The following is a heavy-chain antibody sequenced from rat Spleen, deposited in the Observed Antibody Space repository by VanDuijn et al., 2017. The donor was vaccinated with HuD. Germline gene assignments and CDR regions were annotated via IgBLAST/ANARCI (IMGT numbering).Heavy chain of an antibody. V-gene: IGHV5-29*01. CDR1: GFTFSDYY. J-gene: IGHJ2*01. CDR3: ARDGAGSSLDY. Sequence: EVQLVESDGGLVQPGRSLKLSCAASGFTFSDYYMAWVRQAPTKGLEWVATISYDGSSTYYRDSVKGRFTISRDNAKSTLYLQMDSLRSEYTATYYCARDGAGSSLDYWGQGVMVTVSS. CDR2: ISYDGSST. D-gene: IGHD5-1*01.